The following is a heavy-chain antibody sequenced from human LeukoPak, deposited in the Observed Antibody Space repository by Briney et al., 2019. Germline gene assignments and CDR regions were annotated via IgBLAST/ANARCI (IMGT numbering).Heavy chain of an antibody. V-gene: IGHV1-18*03. Sequence: ASVKVSCKASGYTFTSYGISWVRQAPGQGLEWMGWISAYNGNTNYAQKLQGRVTMTTDTSTSTAYMELRSLRSDDMAVYYCARVRPRYVGYVTYYYYYGMDVWGQGTTVTVSS. J-gene: IGHJ6*02. D-gene: IGHD5-12*01. CDR2: ISAYNGNT. CDR3: ARVRPRYVGYVTYYYYYGMDV. CDR1: GYTFTSYG.